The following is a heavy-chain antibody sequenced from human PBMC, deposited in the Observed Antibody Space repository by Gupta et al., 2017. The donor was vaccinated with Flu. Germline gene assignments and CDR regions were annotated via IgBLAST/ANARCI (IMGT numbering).Heavy chain of an antibody. CDR2: ILYDGSNQ. V-gene: IGHV3-30*18. J-gene: IGHJ6*02. CDR3: AKDWRWNYDNFGMNV. CDR1: GFSFTHYG. D-gene: IGHD3-3*01. Sequence: QEQVVESGGGVVQPGGSLRLSCAASGFSFTHYGIHWVRLPPGTELEWWAVILYDGSNQYYADSVKGRFIISRDNSKKMLYLQMNSLTTEDTAVYYCAKDWRWNYDNFGMNVWGPGTTVTVSS.